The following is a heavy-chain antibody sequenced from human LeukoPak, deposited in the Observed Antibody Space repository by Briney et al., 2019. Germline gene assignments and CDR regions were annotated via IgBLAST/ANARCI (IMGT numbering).Heavy chain of an antibody. J-gene: IGHJ4*02. V-gene: IGHV1-2*06. Sequence: ASVKVSCKTSGYTFINYFLHWVRQAPGQGLEWMGRINPNTGGTNSAQKFQGRIILTRDTSTTTAYMELTRLRSDDTAVYFCARKGDYEVDFDYWGQGTLVTVSS. D-gene: IGHD4-17*01. CDR3: ARKGDYEVDFDY. CDR1: GYTFINYF. CDR2: INPNTGGT.